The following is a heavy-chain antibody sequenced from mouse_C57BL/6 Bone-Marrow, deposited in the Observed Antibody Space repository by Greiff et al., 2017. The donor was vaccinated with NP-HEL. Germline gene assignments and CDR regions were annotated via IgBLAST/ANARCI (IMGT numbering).Heavy chain of an antibody. D-gene: IGHD1-1*01. CDR1: GFTFSDYG. J-gene: IGHJ2*01. CDR2: ISNLAYSI. V-gene: IGHV5-15*01. CDR3: ARHGDYYGSSYVSFDY. Sequence: EVKLMESGGGLVQPGGSLKLSCAASGFTFSDYGMAWVRQAPRKGPEWVAFISNLAYSIYYADTVTGRFTISRENAKNTLYLEMSSLRSEDTAMYYCARHGDYYGSSYVSFDYWGQGTTLTVSS.